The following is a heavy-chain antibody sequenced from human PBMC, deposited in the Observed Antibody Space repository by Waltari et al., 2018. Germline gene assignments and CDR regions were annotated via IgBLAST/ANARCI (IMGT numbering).Heavy chain of an antibody. J-gene: IGHJ3*02. CDR1: GGSISSSSYY. CDR2: IYYSGST. CDR3: ARTEMATTTGHDAFDI. D-gene: IGHD1-1*01. V-gene: IGHV4-39*07. Sequence: QLQLQESGPGLVKPSETLSLTCTVPGGSISSSSYYWGWNRQPPGKGLEWIGSIYYSGSTYYNPSLKSRVTISVDTSKNQFSLKLSSVTAADTAVYYCARTEMATTTGHDAFDIWGQGTMVTVSS.